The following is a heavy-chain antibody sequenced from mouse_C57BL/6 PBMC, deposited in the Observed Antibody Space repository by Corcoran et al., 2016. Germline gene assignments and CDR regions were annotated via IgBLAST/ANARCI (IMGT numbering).Heavy chain of an antibody. CDR2: ISYDGSN. V-gene: IGHV3-6*01. J-gene: IGHJ3*01. Sequence: DVQLQESGTGLVKPSQSLSLTCSVNGYSITSGYYWNWIRQFPGNKLEWMGYISYDGSNNYNPSLKNRISITRDTSKNQFFLKLNSVTTEDTATYYCASFAYWGQGTLVTVSA. CDR3: ASFAY. CDR1: GYSITSGYY.